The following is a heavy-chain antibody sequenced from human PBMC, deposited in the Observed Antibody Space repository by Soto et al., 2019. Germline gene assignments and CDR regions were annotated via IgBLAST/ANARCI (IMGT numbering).Heavy chain of an antibody. CDR1: GESFNRYW. CDR3: ASSNSGNYVHFDS. D-gene: IGHD1-26*01. CDR2: IYPGDSDT. J-gene: IGHJ5*01. V-gene: IGHV5-51*03. Sequence: GDFLKISRKGSGESFNRYWIRWVRQRPGIGPEWMGIIYPGDSDTRYSPSFQGQGTISADKSISTAHLQWSSLKASDSAIHYCASSNSGNYVHFDSRGQGTLVAVSS.